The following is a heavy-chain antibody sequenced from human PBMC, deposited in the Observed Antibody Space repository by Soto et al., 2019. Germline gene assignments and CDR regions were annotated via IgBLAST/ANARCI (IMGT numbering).Heavy chain of an antibody. V-gene: IGHV6-1*01. CDR3: ARDRGNFDFWSGSRYYGMDV. CDR2: TYYRSKWYN. Sequence: SQTLSLPCGISGDTVSSNSSACNFIRQSPSRGLELLGRTYYRSKWYNDYAVSVRSRITINPDTSKNQFSLQLNSVTPEDTAVYYCARDRGNFDFWSGSRYYGMDVWGQGTTVTFSS. CDR1: GDTVSSNSSA. D-gene: IGHD3-3*01. J-gene: IGHJ6*02.